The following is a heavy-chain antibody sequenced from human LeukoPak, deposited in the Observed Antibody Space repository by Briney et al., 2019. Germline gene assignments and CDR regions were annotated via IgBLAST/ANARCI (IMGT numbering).Heavy chain of an antibody. Sequence: ASVKVSCKASGYTFTGYYMHWVRQAPGQGLEWMGWINPNSGGTNYAQKFQGWVTMTRDTSISTAYMELSRLRVEDTAIYYCARAPAGSTTSQIDYWGQGTLVTVSS. CDR2: INPNSGGT. CDR3: ARAPAGSTTSQIDY. V-gene: IGHV1-2*04. CDR1: GYTFTGYY. D-gene: IGHD2-2*01. J-gene: IGHJ4*02.